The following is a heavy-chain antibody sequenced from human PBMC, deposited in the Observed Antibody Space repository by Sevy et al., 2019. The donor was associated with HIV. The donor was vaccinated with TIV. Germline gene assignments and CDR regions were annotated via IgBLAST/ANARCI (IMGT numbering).Heavy chain of an antibody. D-gene: IGHD3-10*01. CDR3: ARDRLGGSGSYPRESYNWFDP. CDR1: GGTFSSYA. CDR2: IIPIFGTA. J-gene: IGHJ5*02. V-gene: IGHV1-69*13. Sequence: ASVKVSCKASGGTFSSYAISWVRQAPGQGLEWMGGIIPIFGTANYAQKFQGRVTITADESTSTAYMELSSLRSEDTAGYYCARDRLGGSGSYPRESYNWFDPWGQGTLVTVSS.